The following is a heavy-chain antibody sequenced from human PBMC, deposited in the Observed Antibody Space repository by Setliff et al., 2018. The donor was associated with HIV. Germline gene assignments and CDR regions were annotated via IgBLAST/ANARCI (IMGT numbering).Heavy chain of an antibody. Sequence: SETLSLTCTVSGGSISNYYWSWIRQPPGKGLEWIGYFYYTGSTNYNPSLKSRVTISVDTSKNQFSLKLSSVTAADTAVYYCASVSSATYYYFQQWGQGTLVTVSS. CDR1: GGSISNYY. V-gene: IGHV4-59*01. D-gene: IGHD1-26*01. CDR2: FYYTGST. J-gene: IGHJ1*01. CDR3: ASVSSATYYYFQQ.